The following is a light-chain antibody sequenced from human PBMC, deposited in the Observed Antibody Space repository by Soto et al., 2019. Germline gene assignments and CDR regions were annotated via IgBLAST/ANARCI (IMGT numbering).Light chain of an antibody. CDR3: QSYGTSLSGLYV. J-gene: IGLJ1*01. Sequence: QSVLTQPRSVSGTPGQSVTISCTGTSSDVGTYTYVSWYQQHPGKAPKFLISDSNNRASGVPDRFSASKSGASASLAITGLRAEDEGDYFCQSYGTSLSGLYVFGTGTQVTVL. V-gene: IGLV2-11*01. CDR2: DSN. CDR1: SSDVGTYTY.